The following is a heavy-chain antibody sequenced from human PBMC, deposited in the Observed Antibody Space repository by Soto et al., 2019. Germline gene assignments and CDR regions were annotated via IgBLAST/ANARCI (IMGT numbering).Heavy chain of an antibody. CDR1: GDSVSSNSAA. Sequence: PSQTLSLTCVISGDSVSSNSAAWNWIRQSPSRGLEWLGRTYYRSRWYNDYAVSVRSRITVNADTSKNQFSLHLNSVTPKDTAVYYCAGTSSLQRYYMDVWDKGTTVT. D-gene: IGHD1-7*01. J-gene: IGHJ6*03. CDR3: AGTSSLQRYYMDV. CDR2: TYYRSRWYN. V-gene: IGHV6-1*01.